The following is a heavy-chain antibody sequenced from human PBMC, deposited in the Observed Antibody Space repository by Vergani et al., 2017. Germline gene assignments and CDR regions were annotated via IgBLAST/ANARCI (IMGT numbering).Heavy chain of an antibody. CDR2: IIPIFGTA. CDR1: GGTFSSYA. D-gene: IGHD6-19*01. J-gene: IGHJ4*02. CDR3: ARGADDGYSSVGYHYFDY. Sequence: QVQLVQSGAEVKKPGSSVKVSCKASGGTFSSYAISWVRQAPGQGLEWMGRIIPIFGTANYAQQFQGRVTITADESTSTAYMELSSLRSEDTAVYYCARGADDGYSSVGYHYFDYWGQGTLVTVSS. V-gene: IGHV1-69*13.